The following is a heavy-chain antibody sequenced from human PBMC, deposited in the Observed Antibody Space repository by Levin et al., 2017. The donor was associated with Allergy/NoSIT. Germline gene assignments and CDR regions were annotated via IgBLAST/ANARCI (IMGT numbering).Heavy chain of an antibody. D-gene: IGHD6-19*01. CDR3: ARDQAPGMRLAGSGWDDAFDI. V-gene: IGHV3-23*01. J-gene: IGHJ3*02. CDR2: ISGSGGST. Sequence: GGSLRLSCVASGFSFGSYAMTWVRQAPGKGLEWVSAISGSGGSTYHADSVKGRFTISRDHSKNTLYLQMNSLRDEDTAIYYCARDQAPGMRLAGSGWDDAFDIWGQGTMVTVSS. CDR1: GFSFGSYA.